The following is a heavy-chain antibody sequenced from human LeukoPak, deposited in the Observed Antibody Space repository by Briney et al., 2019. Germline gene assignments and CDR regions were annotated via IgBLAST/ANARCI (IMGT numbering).Heavy chain of an antibody. Sequence: PGGSLRLSCAASGFTFSSYAMHWVRQAPGKGLEWVAVISYDGSNKYYADSVKGRFTISRDNSENTLYLQMNSLRAEDTAVYYCARSKATVTDYWGQGTLVTVSS. J-gene: IGHJ4*02. V-gene: IGHV3-30-3*01. CDR2: ISYDGSNK. CDR1: GFTFSSYA. CDR3: ARSKATVTDY. D-gene: IGHD4-17*01.